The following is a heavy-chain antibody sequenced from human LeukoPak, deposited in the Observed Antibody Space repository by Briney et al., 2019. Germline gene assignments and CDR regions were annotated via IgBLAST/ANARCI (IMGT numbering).Heavy chain of an antibody. CDR1: GFTFSAYW. V-gene: IGHV3-74*01. CDR3: ARDSDWLLFDY. D-gene: IGHD3-9*01. CDR2: IHREGTTT. J-gene: IGHJ4*02. Sequence: GGSLTLSCAASGFTFSAYWMHWVRQVPGKGLVWVSRIHREGTTTIYADSVKGRFTISRDNGKNTLYLHMNSLRADDTAAYYCARDSDWLLFDYWGQGTLVTVSS.